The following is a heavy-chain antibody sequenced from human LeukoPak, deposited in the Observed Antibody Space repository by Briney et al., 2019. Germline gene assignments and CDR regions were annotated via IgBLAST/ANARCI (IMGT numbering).Heavy chain of an antibody. J-gene: IGHJ4*02. Sequence: GGSLRLSCAASGFTLSSYAMSWVRQAPGKGLEWVSAISGSGGRTDYADSVKGRFTISRDNSKNTLYLQMNSLRAEDTAVYYCAKAPYNYDFWSGFPDYWGQGTLVTVSS. CDR3: AKAPYNYDFWSGFPDY. CDR1: GFTLSSYA. CDR2: ISGSGGRT. V-gene: IGHV3-23*01. D-gene: IGHD3-3*01.